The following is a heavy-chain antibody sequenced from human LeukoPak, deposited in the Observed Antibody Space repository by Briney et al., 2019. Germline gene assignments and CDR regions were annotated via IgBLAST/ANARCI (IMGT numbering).Heavy chain of an antibody. V-gene: IGHV3-30-3*01. CDR1: GFTFSSYA. D-gene: IGHD2-2*03. J-gene: IGHJ3*02. CDR3: AKDPGYCSSTSCSNDAFDI. Sequence: GGSLRLSCAASGFTFSSYAMHWVRQAPGKGLEWGAVISYDGSNKYYADSVKGRFTISRDNSKNTLYLQMNSLRAEDTAVYYCAKDPGYCSSTSCSNDAFDIWGQGTMVTVSS. CDR2: ISYDGSNK.